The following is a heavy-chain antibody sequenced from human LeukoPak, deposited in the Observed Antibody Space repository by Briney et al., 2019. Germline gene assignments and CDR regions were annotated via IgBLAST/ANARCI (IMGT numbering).Heavy chain of an antibody. CDR3: ARALSGTYGLFQH. J-gene: IGHJ1*01. CDR1: GGSISNYY. CDR2: IYYSGST. D-gene: IGHD1-26*01. Sequence: SETLFLTCTVSGGSISNYYWSWIRQPPGKGLEWIGYIYYSGSTYYNPSLRSRVTISVDTSKNQFSLNLNSVTAADTAVYYCARALSGTYGLFQHWGQGTLVTVSS. V-gene: IGHV4-59*01.